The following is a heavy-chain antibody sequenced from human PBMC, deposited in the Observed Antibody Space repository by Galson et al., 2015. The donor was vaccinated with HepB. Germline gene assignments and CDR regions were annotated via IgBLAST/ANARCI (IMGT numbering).Heavy chain of an antibody. J-gene: IGHJ4*02. CDR3: ARVADSHYGDHTPFDS. CDR2: VSSNTIYT. D-gene: IGHD4-17*01. V-gene: IGHV3-11*06. CDR1: GGSISSLS. Sequence: LSLTCSVSGGSISSLSYYWVWIRQAPGKGLEWLAYVSSNTIYTNYADSVKGRFTVSRDNVKNSISLQMNRLSVEDTAMYYCARVADSHYGDHTPFDSWGQGALVTVSS.